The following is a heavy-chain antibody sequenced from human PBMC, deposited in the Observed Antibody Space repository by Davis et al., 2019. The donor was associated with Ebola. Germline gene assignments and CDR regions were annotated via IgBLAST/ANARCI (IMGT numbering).Heavy chain of an antibody. CDR3: ARVDTSMVGFYYYYGMDV. D-gene: IGHD5-18*01. J-gene: IGHJ6*02. CDR2: IHYTGST. Sequence: PSETLSLTCSVSNGSISSGVFYWTWIRQHPGKGLECIGYIHYTGSTYYNPTLKSRSIISVDTSKNQFYLKLKSVTVAETAVYFCARVDTSMVGFYYYYGMDVWGQGTTVTVSS. V-gene: IGHV4-31*03. CDR1: NGSISSGVFY.